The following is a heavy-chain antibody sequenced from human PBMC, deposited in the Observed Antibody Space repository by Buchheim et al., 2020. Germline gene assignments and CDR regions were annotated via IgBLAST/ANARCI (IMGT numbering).Heavy chain of an antibody. V-gene: IGHV4-34*01. Sequence: QVQLQQWGAGLLKPSETLSLTCAVYGGSFSVYYWSWIRQPPGKGLEWIGEINHSGSTNYNPSLKSRVTISVDTSKNQFSLNLSSVTAADTAVYYCARGLYSSSWYRWFDPWGQGTL. J-gene: IGHJ5*02. D-gene: IGHD6-13*01. CDR1: GGSFSVYY. CDR3: ARGLYSSSWYRWFDP. CDR2: INHSGST.